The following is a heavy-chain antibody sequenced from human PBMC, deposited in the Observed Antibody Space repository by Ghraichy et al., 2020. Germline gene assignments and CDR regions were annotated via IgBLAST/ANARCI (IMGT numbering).Heavy chain of an antibody. CDR2: INPSGGST. V-gene: IGHV1-46*01. CDR3: ARGGDIVVVPTASPPRHYYFYGMDV. Sequence: ASVKVSCKASGYTFTSYYMHWVRQAPGQGLEWMGIINPSGGSTTYAQKFQGRVTMTRDTSTSTVYMDLSSLRSEDTAVYYCARGGDIVVVPTASPPRHYYFYGMDVWGQGTPVIVSS. D-gene: IGHD2-2*01. CDR1: GYTFTSYY. J-gene: IGHJ6*02.